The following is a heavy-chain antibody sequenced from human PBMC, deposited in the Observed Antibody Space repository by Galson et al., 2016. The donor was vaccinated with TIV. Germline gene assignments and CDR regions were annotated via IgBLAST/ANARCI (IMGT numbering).Heavy chain of an antibody. D-gene: IGHD3-16*02. CDR3: ASSSSYHHLVNWFDP. Sequence: SLRLSCAASGFTFSDYTMTWVRQAPGKGPEWVSSASPGSSYIYYADSVKGRFTVSRDNAKNSLFLQMNSLRAEDTAMYYCASSSSYHHLVNWFDPWGQGTLLTVSS. CDR2: ASPGSSYI. CDR1: GFTFSDYT. V-gene: IGHV3-21*01. J-gene: IGHJ5*02.